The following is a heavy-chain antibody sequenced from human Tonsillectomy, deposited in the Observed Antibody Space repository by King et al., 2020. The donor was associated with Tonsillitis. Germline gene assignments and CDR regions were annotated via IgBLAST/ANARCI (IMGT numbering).Heavy chain of an antibody. CDR3: AKDGYCSSNSCSYFDC. V-gene: IGHV3-23*04. J-gene: IGHJ4*02. D-gene: IGHD2-2*03. CDR1: GFTFSSYA. Sequence: VQLVESGGGLVQPGGSLTLSCAASGFTFSSYAMSWVRQAPGRGLEWVSAISGSGDRTYHADSVKGRFTMSRDSSKKTLYLQMNSLRAEDTAVYYCAKDGYCSSNSCSYFDCWGQGTRVTVPS. CDR2: ISGSGDRT.